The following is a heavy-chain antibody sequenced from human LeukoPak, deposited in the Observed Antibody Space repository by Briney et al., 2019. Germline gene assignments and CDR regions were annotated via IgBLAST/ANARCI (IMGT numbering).Heavy chain of an antibody. J-gene: IGHJ4*02. V-gene: IGHV3-30-3*01. Sequence: PGGSLRLSCAASGFTFSSYAMHWVRQAPGKGLEWVAVISYDGSNKYYADSVKGRFTISRDNSKNTLYLQMNSLRAEDTAVYYCARDSSGGYFRKYYFDYWGQGTLVTVSS. CDR2: ISYDGSNK. CDR3: ARDSSGGYFRKYYFDY. D-gene: IGHD3-9*01. CDR1: GFTFSSYA.